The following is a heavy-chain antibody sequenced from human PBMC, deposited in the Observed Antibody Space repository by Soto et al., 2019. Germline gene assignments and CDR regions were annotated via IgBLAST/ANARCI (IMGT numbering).Heavy chain of an antibody. CDR1: GDSVSSNSAA. J-gene: IGHJ6*02. CDR2: TYYRAKWYN. Sequence: SQTLSLTCAISGDSVSSNSAAWNWTRQSPSRGLEGLGRTYYRAKWYNDYAVSVKSRITINPEPSKNQFYLQLNPVTSEDTAVYYCAIDSSGDSSSWYPSYYYYYGMDVWGQGTTVTDS. V-gene: IGHV6-1*01. D-gene: IGHD6-13*01. CDR3: AIDSSGDSSSWYPSYYYYYGMDV.